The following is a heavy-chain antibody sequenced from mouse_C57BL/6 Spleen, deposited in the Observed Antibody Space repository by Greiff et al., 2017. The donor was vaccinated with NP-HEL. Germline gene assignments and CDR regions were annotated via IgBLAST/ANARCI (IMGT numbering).Heavy chain of an antibody. CDR2: ISSGSSTI. J-gene: IGHJ4*01. Sequence: EVKLMESGGGLVKPGGSLKLSCAASGFTFSDYGMHWVRQAPEKGLEWVAYISSGSSTIYYADTVKGRFTISRDNAKNTLFLQMTSLRSEDTAMYYCARRIYYGNYESAMDYWGQGTSVTVSS. CDR1: GFTFSDYG. CDR3: ARRIYYGNYESAMDY. D-gene: IGHD2-1*01. V-gene: IGHV5-17*01.